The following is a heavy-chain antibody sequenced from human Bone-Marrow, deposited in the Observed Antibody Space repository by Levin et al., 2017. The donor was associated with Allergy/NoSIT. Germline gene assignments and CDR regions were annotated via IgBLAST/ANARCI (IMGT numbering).Heavy chain of an antibody. Sequence: RTGGSLRLSCAASGFTFNDCWMSWVRQTPGKGLEWVANIREDGGKTQYVDSVKGRFTISRDNAKNSLHLQMDSLRVEDTAVYYCARGGLMETWFPTPDYWGQGTLVTVSS. V-gene: IGHV3-7*01. CDR3: ARGGLMETWFPTPDY. D-gene: IGHD3-10*01. CDR1: GFTFNDCW. J-gene: IGHJ4*02. CDR2: IREDGGKT.